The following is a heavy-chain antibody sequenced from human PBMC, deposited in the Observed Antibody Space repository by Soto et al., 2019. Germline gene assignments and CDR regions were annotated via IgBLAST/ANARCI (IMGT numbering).Heavy chain of an antibody. CDR1: GGSISSSSYY. CDR3: ARHPSRRYYDSSGYYYPLVYGMDV. D-gene: IGHD3-22*01. Sequence: SETLSLTCAVSGGSISSSSYYCGWIRQPPGKGLEWIGSIYYSGSTYYNPSLKSRVTISVDTSKNQFSLKLSSVTAADTAVYYCARHPSRRYYDSSGYYYPLVYGMDVWGQGTTVTVSS. J-gene: IGHJ6*02. CDR2: IYYSGST. V-gene: IGHV4-39*01.